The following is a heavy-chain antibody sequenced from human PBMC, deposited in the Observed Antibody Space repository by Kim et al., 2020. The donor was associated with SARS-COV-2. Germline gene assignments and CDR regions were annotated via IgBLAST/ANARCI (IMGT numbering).Heavy chain of an antibody. J-gene: IGHJ4*02. CDR1: GYTFTGYY. V-gene: IGHV1-2*02. CDR3: ARVGGIGGCGGDCYSWGFYFDY. CDR2: INPNSGGT. Sequence: ASVKVSCKASGYTFTGYYMHWVRQAPGQGLEWMGWINPNSGGTNYAQKFQGRVTMTRDTSISTAYMELSRLRSDDTAVYYCARVGGIGGCGGDCYSWGFYFDYWGQGTLVTVSS. D-gene: IGHD2-21*01.